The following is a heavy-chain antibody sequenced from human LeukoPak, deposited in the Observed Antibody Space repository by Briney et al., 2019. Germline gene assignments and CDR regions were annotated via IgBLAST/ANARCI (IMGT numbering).Heavy chain of an antibody. Sequence: GGSLRLSCAASGFTFANSRMAWVRQAPGKGLEWVANIKQDGSTKHYADSLKGRFTISRDNPKNSLFLQMNNLRADDTAIYYCTRDTIGSLDYWGQGILVTVAS. D-gene: IGHD1-26*01. V-gene: IGHV3-7*01. CDR3: TRDTIGSLDY. CDR1: GFTFANSR. CDR2: IKQDGSTK. J-gene: IGHJ4*02.